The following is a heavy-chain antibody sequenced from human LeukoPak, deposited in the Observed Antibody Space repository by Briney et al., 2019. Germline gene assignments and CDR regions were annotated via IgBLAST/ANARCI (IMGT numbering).Heavy chain of an antibody. CDR3: AKSGVVVDSFDI. J-gene: IGHJ3*02. Sequence: PGGPLRLSCAASGFTFSTCAMHWVRQAPGKGLEWVAVISNDGGNSFYSDFVKGRFTISRDNSKTTLYLQMNSLRTEDTAIYYCAKSGVVVDSFDIWGQGTMVTVSS. V-gene: IGHV3-30-3*02. D-gene: IGHD3-22*01. CDR1: GFTFSTCA. CDR2: ISNDGGNS.